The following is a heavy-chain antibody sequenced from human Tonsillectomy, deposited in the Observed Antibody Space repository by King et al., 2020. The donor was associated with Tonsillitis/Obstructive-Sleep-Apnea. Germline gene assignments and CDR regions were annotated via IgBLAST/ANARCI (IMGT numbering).Heavy chain of an antibody. CDR3: AHRPHYYDSSGYSVFDY. CDR1: GFSLSTSGVG. D-gene: IGHD3-22*01. Sequence: ITLKESGPTLVKPTQTLTLTCTFSGFSLSTSGVGVGWIRQPPGKALEWLALIYWDDDKRYSPSLKSRLTITKDTSKNQVVLTMTNMDPVDTATDYCAHRPHYYDSSGYSVFDYWGQGTLVTVSS. CDR2: IYWDDDK. V-gene: IGHV2-5*02. J-gene: IGHJ4*02.